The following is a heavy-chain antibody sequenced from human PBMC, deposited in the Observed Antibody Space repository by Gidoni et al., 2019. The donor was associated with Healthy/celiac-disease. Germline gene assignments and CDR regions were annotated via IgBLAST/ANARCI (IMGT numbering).Heavy chain of an antibody. D-gene: IGHD2-15*01. Sequence: EVQLVESGGGLVQPGGSLRLSCAASGFTFSSYSMNWVRQPPGKGLEWVSYISSSSSTIYYADSVKGRFTISRDNAKNSLYLQMNSLRAEDTAVYYCARGLIVVGPEFDPWGQGTLVTVSS. CDR3: ARGLIVVGPEFDP. CDR1: GFTFSSYS. J-gene: IGHJ5*02. V-gene: IGHV3-48*01. CDR2: ISSSSSTI.